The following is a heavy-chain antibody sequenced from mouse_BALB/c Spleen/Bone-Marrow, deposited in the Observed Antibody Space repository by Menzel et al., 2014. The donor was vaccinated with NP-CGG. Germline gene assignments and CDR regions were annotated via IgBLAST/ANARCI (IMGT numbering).Heavy chain of an antibody. Sequence: EVQLQQSGAELVRSGASVKLSCTASGFNIKDYYIHWVKQRPEQGPEWIGWIDPENGDTEYAPKFQGKATMTADTSSNTAYLQLSSLTSVDTAVYYCSDGNFYALDYWGQGTSVTVSS. CDR2: IDPENGDT. CDR1: GFNIKDYY. V-gene: IGHV14-4*02. J-gene: IGHJ4*01. CDR3: SDGNFYALDY. D-gene: IGHD2-1*01.